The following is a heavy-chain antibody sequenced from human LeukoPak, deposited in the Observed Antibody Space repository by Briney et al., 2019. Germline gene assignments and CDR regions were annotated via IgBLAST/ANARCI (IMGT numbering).Heavy chain of an antibody. D-gene: IGHD5-12*01. J-gene: IGHJ5*02. CDR1: GLTFTGVNY. CDR3: TKDRLSKWFDP. V-gene: IGHV1-2*02. CDR2: INTNNGVT. Sequence: ASVKVSCEASGLTFTGVNYIHWVRQAPGRGPEWMGWINTNNGVTDYARKFQGRVTMTRDTSISTAYMELYRLTSDDMAMYYCTKDRLSKWFDPWGQGTLVTVSS.